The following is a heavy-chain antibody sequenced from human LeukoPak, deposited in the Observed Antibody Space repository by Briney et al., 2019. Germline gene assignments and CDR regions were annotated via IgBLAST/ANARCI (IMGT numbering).Heavy chain of an antibody. CDR1: GGSISSGGYY. V-gene: IGHV4-31*03. D-gene: IGHD2-21*02. Sequence: KSSETLSLTCTVSGGSISSGGYYWSWIRQHPGKGLEWIGYIYYSGSTYYNPSLKSRVTTSVDTSKNQFSLKLSSVTAADTAVYYCARDLRLAYCGGDCYSNYYYYYGMDVWGQGTTVTVSS. CDR2: IYYSGST. J-gene: IGHJ6*02. CDR3: ARDLRLAYCGGDCYSNYYYYYGMDV.